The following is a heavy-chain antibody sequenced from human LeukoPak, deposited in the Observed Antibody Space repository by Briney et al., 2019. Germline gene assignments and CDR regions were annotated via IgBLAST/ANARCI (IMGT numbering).Heavy chain of an antibody. V-gene: IGHV4-34*01. CDR3: ARVSSSWSLFDY. J-gene: IGHJ4*02. CDR2: INHSGST. D-gene: IGHD6-13*01. Sequence: PSETLSLTCAVSGGSFSGYYWSWIRQPPGKGLEWIGEINHSGSTNYNPSLKSRVTISVDTSKNQFSLKLSSVTAADTAVYYCARVSSSWSLFDYWGQGTLVTVSS. CDR1: GGSFSGYY.